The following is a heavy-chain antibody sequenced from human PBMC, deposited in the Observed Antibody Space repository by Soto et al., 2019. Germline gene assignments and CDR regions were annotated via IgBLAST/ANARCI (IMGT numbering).Heavy chain of an antibody. V-gene: IGHV5-10-1*01. J-gene: IGHJ6*02. CDR2: IDPSDSYI. CDR1: GYSLATYW. D-gene: IGHD2-15*01. Sequence: GASLKISCKSSGYSLATYWITWVRQMPGKGLEWMGRIDPSDSYINYSPSFQGRVTISADKSLNTAYLQWSSLEASDTAMYYCARLGDCSGGSCFSRYYYHGMDVWGQGTTGTVSS. CDR3: ARLGDCSGGSCFSRYYYHGMDV.